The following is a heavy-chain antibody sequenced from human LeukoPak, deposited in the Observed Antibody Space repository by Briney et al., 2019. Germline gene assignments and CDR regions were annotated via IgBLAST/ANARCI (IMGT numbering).Heavy chain of an antibody. Sequence: GASVKVSCKASGYTFTGYYMHWVRQAPGQGLEWMGWINPNSGGTNYAQKFQGRVTMTRDTSISTAYMELSRLRSDDTAVYYCARSPGYSSSWYGYWGQGTLVTVSS. CDR2: INPNSGGT. D-gene: IGHD6-13*01. CDR3: ARSPGYSSSWYGY. J-gene: IGHJ4*02. CDR1: GYTFTGYY. V-gene: IGHV1-2*02.